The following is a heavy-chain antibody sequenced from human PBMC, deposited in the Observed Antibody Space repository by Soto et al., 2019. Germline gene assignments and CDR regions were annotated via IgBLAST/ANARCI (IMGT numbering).Heavy chain of an antibody. Sequence: SETLSLTCTVSGGSISSGGYYWSWIRQHPGKGRGGVGYIYYSGSTYYNPSLKSRVTISVDTSKNQFSLKLSSVTAADTAVYYCARTAVAGYFDYWGQGTLVTVSS. V-gene: IGHV4-31*03. CDR2: IYYSGST. CDR1: GGSISSGGYY. CDR3: ARTAVAGYFDY. D-gene: IGHD6-19*01. J-gene: IGHJ4*02.